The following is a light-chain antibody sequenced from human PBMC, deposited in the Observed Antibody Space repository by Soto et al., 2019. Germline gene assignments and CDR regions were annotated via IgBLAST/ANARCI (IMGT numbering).Light chain of an antibody. Sequence: QSVLTQPPSASGTPGQRVTISCSGSSSNIGSNYVYWYQQLPGTAPKLLIYRNNQRPSGVPDRFYGSKSGTSASLAISGLRSEDEADYYCAAWDDSLRGRVFGGGTKLTVL. CDR1: SSNIGSNY. V-gene: IGLV1-47*01. CDR3: AAWDDSLRGRV. J-gene: IGLJ2*01. CDR2: RNN.